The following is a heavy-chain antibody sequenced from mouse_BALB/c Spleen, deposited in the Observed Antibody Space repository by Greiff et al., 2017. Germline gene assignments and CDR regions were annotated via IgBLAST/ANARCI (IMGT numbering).Heavy chain of an antibody. CDR3: ASSYYGEAMDY. Sequence: VKLMESAAELARPGASVKMSCKASGYTFTSYTMHWVKQRPGQGLEWIGYINPSSGYTEYNQKFKDKTTLTADKSSSTAYMQLSSLTSEDSAVYYCASSYYGEAMDYWGQGTSVTVSS. CDR2: INPSSGYT. CDR1: GYTFTSYT. J-gene: IGHJ4*01. V-gene: IGHV1-4*02. D-gene: IGHD2-13*01.